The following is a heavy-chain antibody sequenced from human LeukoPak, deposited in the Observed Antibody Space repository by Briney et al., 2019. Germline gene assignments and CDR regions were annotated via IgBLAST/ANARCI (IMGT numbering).Heavy chain of an antibody. V-gene: IGHV4-39*01. J-gene: IGHJ5*02. D-gene: IGHD6-19*01. CDR3: ARHLGRLSSADNWFAP. CDR1: GGSISSYY. Sequence: SETLSLTCTVSGGSISSYYWSWIRQPPGKGLEWIGSIYYSGNTYYNPSLKSRVTISVDTSKNQFSLRLSSVTAADTAVCYCARHLGRLSSADNWFAPWGQGTLVTVSS. CDR2: IYYSGNT.